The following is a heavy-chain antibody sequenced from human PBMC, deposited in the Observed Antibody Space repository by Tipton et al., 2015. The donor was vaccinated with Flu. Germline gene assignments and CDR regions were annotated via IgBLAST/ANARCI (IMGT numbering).Heavy chain of an antibody. CDR1: GDSIRSDYF. J-gene: IGHJ5*01. V-gene: IGHV4-38-2*01. Sequence: LRLSCAVSGDSIRSDYFWGWIRQAPGKGLEWIGNIHYSGSPHYNPSLKSRVILSVARSKNLFSLRLTSVTAADTAVYFCARRDYSNYVSEPKNWFDSWGQGTLVTVSS. CDR3: ARRDYSNYVSEPKNWFDS. D-gene: IGHD4-11*01. CDR2: IHYSGSP.